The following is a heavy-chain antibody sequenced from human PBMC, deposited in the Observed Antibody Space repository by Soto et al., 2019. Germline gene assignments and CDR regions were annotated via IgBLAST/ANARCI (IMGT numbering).Heavy chain of an antibody. J-gene: IGHJ4*02. V-gene: IGHV4-38-2*02. Sequence: SETLSLTCTVSNYSISSGYYWGWIRQSPGEGLEWIVSMYHSGTTYYNPSLKSRVTISIDTSKNQFSLKLASVTSADTAVYFCARVAFGPIDYWGQGTLVTVSS. CDR2: MYHSGTT. D-gene: IGHD3-16*01. CDR3: ARVAFGPIDY. CDR1: NYSISSGYY.